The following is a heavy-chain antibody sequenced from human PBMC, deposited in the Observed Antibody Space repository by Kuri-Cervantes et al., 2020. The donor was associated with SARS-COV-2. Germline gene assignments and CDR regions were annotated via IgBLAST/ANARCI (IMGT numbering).Heavy chain of an antibody. D-gene: IGHD2-21*01. CDR3: AREIEGFDI. CDR1: GFTFSSYS. V-gene: IGHV3-21*01. J-gene: IGHJ3*02. Sequence: ESLKISCAASGFTFSSYSMNWVRQAPGKGLEWVSYISTSSAYIYHGDSVKGRFIISRDNAKNSLYLQMTSLRAEDTAVYYCAREIEGFDIWGQGTMVTVSS. CDR2: ISTSSAYI.